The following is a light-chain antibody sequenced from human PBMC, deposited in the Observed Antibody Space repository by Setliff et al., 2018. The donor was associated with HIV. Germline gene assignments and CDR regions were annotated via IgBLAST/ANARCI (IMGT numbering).Light chain of an antibody. CDR1: TSDIGNFNL. CDR2: EVS. CDR3: SSYTSSSTDV. J-gene: IGLJ1*01. V-gene: IGLV2-14*02. Sequence: QSVLTQPASVSGSPGQSITISCTGTTSDIGNFNLVSWYQQHPGKAPKLMICEVSKRPSGVSDRFSGSKSANTASLTISGLQAEDVADYYCSSYTSSSTDVFGLGTKVTVL.